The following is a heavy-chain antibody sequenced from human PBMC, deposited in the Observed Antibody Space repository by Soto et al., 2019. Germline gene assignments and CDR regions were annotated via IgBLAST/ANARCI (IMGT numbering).Heavy chain of an antibody. CDR2: ISYDGSNK. Sequence: LRLSCAASGFTFSSYGMHWVRQSPGKGLEWVAVISYDGSNKYYADSVKGRFTISRDNSKNTLYLQMNSLRAEDTAVYYCAKGKGVGYSYGPLDYWGQGTLVTVSS. J-gene: IGHJ4*02. CDR3: AKGKGVGYSYGPLDY. V-gene: IGHV3-30*18. CDR1: GFTFSSYG. D-gene: IGHD5-18*01.